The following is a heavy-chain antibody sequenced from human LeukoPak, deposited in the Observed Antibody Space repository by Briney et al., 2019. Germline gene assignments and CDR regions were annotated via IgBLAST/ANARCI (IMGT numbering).Heavy chain of an antibody. CDR3: ARGDGSSGWYVYYFDY. Sequence: ASVKVSCKASGYTFTSYYMHWVRQAPGQGLEWMGWINPNSGGTNYAQKFQGRVTMTRDTSISTAYMELSRLRSDDTAVYYCARGDGSSGWYVYYFDYWDQGTLVTVSS. D-gene: IGHD6-19*01. J-gene: IGHJ4*02. CDR2: INPNSGGT. V-gene: IGHV1-2*02. CDR1: GYTFTSYY.